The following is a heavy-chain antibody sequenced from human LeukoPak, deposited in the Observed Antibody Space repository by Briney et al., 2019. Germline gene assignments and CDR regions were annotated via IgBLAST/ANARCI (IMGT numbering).Heavy chain of an antibody. V-gene: IGHV3-53*01. CDR1: GFNVSINY. CDR2: IYSGGST. J-gene: IGHJ3*02. CDR3: ARCISDAFGI. Sequence: GGSLRLSCAASGFNVSINYMSWVRQAPGKRLEWVSVIYSGGSTYYADSMKGRFTISRDNSKNTLYLQMNSLRAEDTAMYYCARCISDAFGIWGQGTMVTVSS. D-gene: IGHD2-8*01.